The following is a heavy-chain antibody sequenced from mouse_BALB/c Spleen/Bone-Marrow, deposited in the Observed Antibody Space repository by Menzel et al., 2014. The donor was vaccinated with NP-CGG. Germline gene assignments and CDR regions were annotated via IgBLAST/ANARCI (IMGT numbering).Heavy chain of an antibody. CDR1: GYSITSGYS. CDR2: IHYSGST. V-gene: IGHV3-1*02. Sequence: EVQLQESGPDLVKPSQSLSLTCTVTGYSITSGYSWHWIRQFPGNKLEWMGYIHYSGSTNYNPSLKSRISITRDTSKNQFFXQXNSVTTEDTATYYCAREGAYYRYDYAMDYWGQGTSVTVSS. J-gene: IGHJ4*01. CDR3: AREGAYYRYDYAMDY. D-gene: IGHD2-14*01.